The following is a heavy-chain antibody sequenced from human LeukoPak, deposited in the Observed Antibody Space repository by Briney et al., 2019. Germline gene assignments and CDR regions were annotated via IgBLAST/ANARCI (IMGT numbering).Heavy chain of an antibody. V-gene: IGHV3-48*04. CDR1: GFTFSSYS. CDR3: ARDWFRAAAGPGGYYGMDV. Sequence: GGPLRLSCAASGFTFSSYSMNWVRQAPGKGLEWVSYISSSSSTIYYADSVKGRFTISRDNAKNSLYLQMNSLRAEDTAVYYCARDWFRAAAGPGGYYGMDVWGQGTTVTVSS. CDR2: ISSSSSTI. J-gene: IGHJ6*02. D-gene: IGHD6-13*01.